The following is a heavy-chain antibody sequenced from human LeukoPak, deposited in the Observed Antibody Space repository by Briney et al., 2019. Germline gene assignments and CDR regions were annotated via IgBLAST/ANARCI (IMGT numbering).Heavy chain of an antibody. CDR3: ARDIGGATRYYFDY. Sequence: PGGSLRPSCAASGFTFSGFWMSWVRQAPGKGLEWVANIKEDGSEKYYVDSVKGRFTISRDNAKNSLYLQMNSLRAEDTAVYFCARDIGGATRYYFDYWGQGTLVTVSS. J-gene: IGHJ4*02. CDR1: GFTFSGFW. D-gene: IGHD1-26*01. V-gene: IGHV3-7*01. CDR2: IKEDGSEK.